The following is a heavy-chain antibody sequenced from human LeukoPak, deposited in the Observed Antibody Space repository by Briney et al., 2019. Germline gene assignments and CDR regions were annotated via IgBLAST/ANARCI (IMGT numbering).Heavy chain of an antibody. D-gene: IGHD3-3*01. CDR1: GGSFSGYY. CDR2: INHSGST. Sequence: SETLSLTCAVYGGSFSGYYWSWIRQPPGKGLEWIGEINHSGSTNYNPSLKCRVTISVDTSKNQFSLKLSSVTAADTAVYYCAREERIHYDFWSGYYKVFDYWGQGTLVTVSS. J-gene: IGHJ4*02. CDR3: AREERIHYDFWSGYYKVFDY. V-gene: IGHV4-34*01.